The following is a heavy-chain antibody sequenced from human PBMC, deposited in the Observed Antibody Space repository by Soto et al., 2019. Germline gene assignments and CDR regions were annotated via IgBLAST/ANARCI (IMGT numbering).Heavy chain of an antibody. V-gene: IGHV3-21*01. CDR1: GFTFSSYS. J-gene: IGHJ3*02. Sequence: EVQLVESGGGLVKPGGSLRLSCAASGFTFSSYSMNWVRQAPGKGLEWVSSISSSSSYIYYADSVKGRFTISRDNAKNSLYLQMNSLRAEDMAVYYCARGLVSVAGTRFDAFDIWGQGTMVTVSS. CDR3: ARGLVSVAGTRFDAFDI. D-gene: IGHD6-19*01. CDR2: ISSSSSYI.